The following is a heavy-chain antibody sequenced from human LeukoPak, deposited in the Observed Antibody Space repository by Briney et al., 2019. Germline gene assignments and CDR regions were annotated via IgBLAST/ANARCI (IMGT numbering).Heavy chain of an antibody. CDR1: GFTFSSYN. V-gene: IGHV3-48*01. J-gene: IGHJ3*01. Sequence: GGSLRLSCAASGFTFSSYNMNWVRQAPGKGLEWVSYISSDNIIIYYADSVKGRFTISRDNAKNSLYLQMNSLRAEDTAVYYCVATRSYGTFDFWGQGTMVTVSS. D-gene: IGHD6-6*01. CDR3: VATRSYGTFDF. CDR2: ISSDNIII.